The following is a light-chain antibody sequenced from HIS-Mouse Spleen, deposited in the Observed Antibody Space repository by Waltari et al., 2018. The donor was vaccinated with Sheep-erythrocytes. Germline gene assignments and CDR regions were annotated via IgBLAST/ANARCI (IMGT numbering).Light chain of an antibody. CDR2: DVS. V-gene: IGLV2-11*01. J-gene: IGLJ1*01. CDR3: CSYAGSYNHV. Sequence: QSALTQPRSVSGSPGLSVTSSCTGTSRDVDGDNYVPWYQQQPGKAPKLLIYDVSKRPSGVPDRFSGSKSGNTASLTISGLQAEDEADYYCCSYAGSYNHVFATGTKVTVL. CDR1: SRDVDGDNY.